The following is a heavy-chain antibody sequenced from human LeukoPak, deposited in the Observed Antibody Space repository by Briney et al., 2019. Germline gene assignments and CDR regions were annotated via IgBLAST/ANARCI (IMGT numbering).Heavy chain of an antibody. CDR3: AKDQGLWFEVGWFDP. V-gene: IGHV3-23*01. D-gene: IGHD3-10*01. CDR1: GFTFSSYA. J-gene: IGHJ5*02. CDR2: ISGSGGST. Sequence: GGSLRLSCAASGFTFSSYAMSWVRQAPGKGLEWVSAISGSGGSTYYAGSVKGRLTISRDNSKNTLYLQMNSLRAEDTAVYYCAKDQGLWFEVGWFDPWGQGTLVTVSS.